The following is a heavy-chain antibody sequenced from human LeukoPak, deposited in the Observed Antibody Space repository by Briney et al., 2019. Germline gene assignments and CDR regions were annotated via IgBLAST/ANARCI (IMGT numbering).Heavy chain of an antibody. D-gene: IGHD3-22*01. J-gene: IGHJ4*02. V-gene: IGHV5-51*01. CDR2: IYPGDSDT. CDR1: GYSFTSYW. CDR3: ARRYWAYYYDSSGYYY. Sequence: PGESLKISCEGSGYSFTSYWIGWVRQMPGKGLEWMGIIYPGDSDTRYSPSFQGQVTISADKSISTAYLQWSSLKASDTAMYYCARRYWAYYYDSSGYYYWGQGTLVTVSS.